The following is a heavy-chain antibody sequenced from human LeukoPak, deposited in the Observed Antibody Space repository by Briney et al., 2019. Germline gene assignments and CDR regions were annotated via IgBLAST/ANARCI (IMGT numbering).Heavy chain of an antibody. D-gene: IGHD4-23*01. CDR2: INPNSGGT. J-gene: IGHJ3*02. CDR1: GYTFTGYY. Sequence: GASVKVSCKASGYTFTGYYMHWVRQAPGQGLEWMGWINPNSGGTNYAQKFQGWVTMTRDTSISTAYMELSRLRSDDTAVYYCARTNQHREVVTPQRGDAFDIWGQGTMVTVSS. CDR3: ARTNQHREVVTPQRGDAFDI. V-gene: IGHV1-2*04.